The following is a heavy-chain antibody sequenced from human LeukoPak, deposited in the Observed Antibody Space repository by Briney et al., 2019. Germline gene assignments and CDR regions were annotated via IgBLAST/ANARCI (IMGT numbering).Heavy chain of an antibody. D-gene: IGHD3-10*01. Sequence: SETLSLTCTVSGGSISSYYWSWIRQPPGKGLEWIGYIYYSGSTNYNPSLKSRVTISVDTSKNQFSLKLSSVTAADTAVYYCAREVEWFGELLTYNWFAPWGQGPLVTVSS. J-gene: IGHJ5*02. CDR3: AREVEWFGELLTYNWFAP. CDR2: IYYSGST. V-gene: IGHV4-59*01. CDR1: GGSISSYY.